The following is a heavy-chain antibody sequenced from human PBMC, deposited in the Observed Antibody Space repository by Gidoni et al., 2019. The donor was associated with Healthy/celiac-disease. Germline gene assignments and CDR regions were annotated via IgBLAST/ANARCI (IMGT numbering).Heavy chain of an antibody. CDR3: ARDFRNDYGDYLPRD. V-gene: IGHV3-30-3*01. D-gene: IGHD4-17*01. J-gene: IGHJ4*02. CDR2: ISYDGSNK. Sequence: QVQLGVSGGGVVQPGRSLRLSCAASGFTFSSYAMHWVRQAPGKGLEWVAVISYDGSNKYYADSVKGRFTISRDNSKNTLYLQMNSLRAEDTAVYYCARDFRNDYGDYLPRDWGQGTLVTVSS. CDR1: GFTFSSYA.